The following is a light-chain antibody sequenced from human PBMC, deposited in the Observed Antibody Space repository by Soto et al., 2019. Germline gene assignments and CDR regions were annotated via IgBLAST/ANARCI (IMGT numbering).Light chain of an antibody. CDR2: GAS. CDR1: QSVSSNY. J-gene: IGKJ1*01. Sequence: EIVLTQSPGTLSLSPGERATLSCRASQSVSSNYLAWYQQKPGQAPRLLICGASIRATGIPDRFSGSGSGTDFTLTISRLEPEDFAVYYCQQYANSPQTFGQGTKVDIK. CDR3: QQYANSPQT. V-gene: IGKV3-20*01.